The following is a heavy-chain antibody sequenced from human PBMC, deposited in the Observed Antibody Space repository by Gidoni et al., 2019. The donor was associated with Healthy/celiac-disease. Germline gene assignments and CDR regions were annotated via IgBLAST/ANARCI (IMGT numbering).Heavy chain of an antibody. J-gene: IGHJ4*02. CDR1: GYTCTGYY. CDR3: ARLFSSVAGPDY. D-gene: IGHD6-19*01. CDR2: IHPNSGGT. Sequence: QVQLVQSGAEVKKPGASVKGSCKASGYTCTGYYMHWVRRAPGQGLEWMGWIHPNSGGTNYAQKFQGRVTMTRYTSISTAYMELSRLRSDDTAVYYCARLFSSVAGPDYWGQGTLVTVSS. V-gene: IGHV1-2*02.